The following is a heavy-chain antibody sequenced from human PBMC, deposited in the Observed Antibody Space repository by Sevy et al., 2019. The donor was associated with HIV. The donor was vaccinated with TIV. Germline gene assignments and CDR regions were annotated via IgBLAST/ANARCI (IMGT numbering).Heavy chain of an antibody. CDR2: ISYDGSNK. Sequence: GGSLRLSCAASGFTFSSYAMHWVRQAPGKGLEWVAVISYDGSNKYYADSVKGRFTISRDNSKNTMYLQMNSLRAEDTAVYYCARFIVEATHGDYYYYYGMDVWGQGTTVTVSS. CDR1: GFTFSSYA. V-gene: IGHV3-30-3*01. CDR3: ARFIVEATHGDYYYYYGMDV. D-gene: IGHD1-26*01. J-gene: IGHJ6*02.